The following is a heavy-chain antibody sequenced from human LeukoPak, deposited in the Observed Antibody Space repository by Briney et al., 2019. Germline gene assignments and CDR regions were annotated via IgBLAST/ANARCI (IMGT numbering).Heavy chain of an antibody. D-gene: IGHD4-17*01. CDR2: MSALNGNT. Sequence: ASVKVSCKASGYTFTNYGISWVRQAPGQGLEWMGWMSALNGNTNYQHKFQGRVTMTRDTSISTAYMELSSLRSEDTAVYYCARLSSHYGDYKVDPWGQGTLVTVSS. V-gene: IGHV1-18*01. CDR3: ARLSSHYGDYKVDP. J-gene: IGHJ5*02. CDR1: GYTFTNYG.